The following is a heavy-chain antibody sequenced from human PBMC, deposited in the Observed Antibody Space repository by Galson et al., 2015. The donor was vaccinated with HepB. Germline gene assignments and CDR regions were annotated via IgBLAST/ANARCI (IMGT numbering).Heavy chain of an antibody. CDR3: ARGEAAAGTDY. Sequence: SLRLSCAASGFTFSSYGMHWVRQAPGKGLEWVAVIWYDGSNKYYADSVKGRFTISRDNSKNTLYLQMNSLRAEDTAVYYCARGEAAAGTDYWGQGTLVTVSS. CDR1: GFTFSSYG. V-gene: IGHV3-33*01. CDR2: IWYDGSNK. J-gene: IGHJ4*02. D-gene: IGHD6-13*01.